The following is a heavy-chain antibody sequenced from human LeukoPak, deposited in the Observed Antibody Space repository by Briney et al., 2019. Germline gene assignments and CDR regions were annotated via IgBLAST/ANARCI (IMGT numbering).Heavy chain of an antibody. CDR3: ATEGGDSGSCHFDY. D-gene: IGHD1-26*01. Sequence: ASVKVSCKVSGYTLTELSMHWVRQAPGKGLEWMGGFDPEDGETIYAQKFQGRVTMTEDTSTDTAYMELSSLRSEDTAVYYCATEGGDSGSCHFDYWGQGTLVTVSP. J-gene: IGHJ4*02. V-gene: IGHV1-24*01. CDR2: FDPEDGET. CDR1: GYTLTELS.